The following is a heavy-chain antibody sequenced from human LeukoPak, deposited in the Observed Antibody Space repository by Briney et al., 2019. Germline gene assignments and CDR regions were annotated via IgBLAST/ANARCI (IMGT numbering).Heavy chain of an antibody. J-gene: IGHJ3*02. CDR1: GYTFAYRY. CDR3: ASVIAAARDAFDI. CDR2: ITPFNGNT. V-gene: IGHV1-45*02. Sequence: GASVEVSCKASGYTFAYRYLHWVRQAPGQALEWMGWITPFNGNTNYAQKFQDRVTITRDRSMSTAYMELSSLRSEDTAMYYCASVIAAARDAFDIWGQGTMVTVSS. D-gene: IGHD6-13*01.